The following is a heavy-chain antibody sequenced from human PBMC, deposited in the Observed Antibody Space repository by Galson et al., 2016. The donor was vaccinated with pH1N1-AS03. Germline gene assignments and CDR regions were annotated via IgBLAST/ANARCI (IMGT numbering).Heavy chain of an antibody. V-gene: IGHV1-2*06. Sequence: SVKVSCKASGYPFIGYYMHWVRQAPGQGLEWMGRIYPNNGDTVYVRNLQGRVTMTSDTSTSTVYMELVSLRSEDTAVYYCARRYYFDYWGQGTLVTVSS. CDR2: IYPNNGDT. J-gene: IGHJ4*02. CDR1: GYPFIGYY. CDR3: ARRYYFDY. D-gene: IGHD3-16*02.